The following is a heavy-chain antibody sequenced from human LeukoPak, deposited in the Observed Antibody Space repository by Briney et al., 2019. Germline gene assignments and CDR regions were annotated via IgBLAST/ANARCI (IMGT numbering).Heavy chain of an antibody. D-gene: IGHD5-18*01. CDR2: IRYDGSNK. CDR1: GFTFSSYG. J-gene: IGHJ6*03. V-gene: IGHV3-30*02. CDR3: AKDSRRGYSYGHAKRTYMDV. Sequence: GGSLRLSCAASGFTFSSYGMHWVRQAPGKGLEWVAFIRYDGSNKYYADSVKGRFTISRDNSKNTLYLQMNSLRAEDTAVYYCAKDSRRGYSYGHAKRTYMDVWGKGTTVTVSS.